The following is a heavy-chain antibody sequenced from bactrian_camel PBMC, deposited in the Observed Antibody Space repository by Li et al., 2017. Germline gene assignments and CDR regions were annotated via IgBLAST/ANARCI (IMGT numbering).Heavy chain of an antibody. D-gene: IGHD6*01. CDR1: GFSFSSYW. Sequence: HVQLVESGGGLVQPGGSLRLSCAASGFSFSSYWVHWVRQAPEKEREGVADIDYNGSTNYGDSVKGRFTISKDNAKNTLYLQMNSLKPEDTAMYYCAADPRGYGARWYLQTRQSLYWGQGTQVTVS. CDR2: IDYNGST. CDR3: AADPRGYGARWYLQTRQSLY. J-gene: IGHJ4*01. V-gene: IGHV3S26*01.